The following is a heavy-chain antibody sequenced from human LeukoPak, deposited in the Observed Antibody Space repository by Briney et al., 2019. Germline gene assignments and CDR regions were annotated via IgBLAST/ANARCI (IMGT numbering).Heavy chain of an antibody. CDR1: GGSLTTYY. CDR2: IYYTGNT. D-gene: IGHD2-21*02. J-gene: IGHJ4*02. CDR3: ASGSVVTALDQ. Sequence: SETLSLTCAVSGGSLTTYYWTWIRQPPGQALEWIGYIYYTGNTKYNPSLESRVTMSIDTSKSEFSLKIYSVNAADTAVYFCASGSVVTALDQWGQGTLVTVSS. V-gene: IGHV4-59*01.